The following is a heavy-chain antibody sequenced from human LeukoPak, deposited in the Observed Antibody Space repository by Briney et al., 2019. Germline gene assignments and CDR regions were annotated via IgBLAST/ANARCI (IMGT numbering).Heavy chain of an antibody. Sequence: GSLRLSCAASGFTFSSYGMHWVRQAPGKGLEWVAVIWYDGSNKYYADSVKGRFTISRDNSKSTLYLQMNSLRAEDTAVYYCARDYAGENWFDPWGQATLVTVSS. CDR1: GFTFSSYG. D-gene: IGHD3-16*01. CDR3: ARDYAGENWFDP. CDR2: IWYDGSNK. J-gene: IGHJ5*02. V-gene: IGHV3-33*01.